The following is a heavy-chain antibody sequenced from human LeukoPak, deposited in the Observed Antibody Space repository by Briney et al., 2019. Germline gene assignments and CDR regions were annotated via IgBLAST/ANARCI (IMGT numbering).Heavy chain of an antibody. CDR1: GFTFSSYS. Sequence: GGSLRLSCAASGFTFSSYSMNWVRQAPGKGLEWVSYISSSSSTIYYADSVKGRFTISRDNAKNSLYLQMNSLRAEDTAVYYCARGGLVVPAAPLDYWGQGTLVTVSS. D-gene: IGHD2-2*01. CDR3: ARGGLVVPAAPLDY. V-gene: IGHV3-48*01. J-gene: IGHJ4*02. CDR2: ISSSSSTI.